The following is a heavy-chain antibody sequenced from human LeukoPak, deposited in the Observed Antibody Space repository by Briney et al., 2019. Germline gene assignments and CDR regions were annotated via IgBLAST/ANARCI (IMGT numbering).Heavy chain of an antibody. V-gene: IGHV1-69*13. CDR3: ARDRDTAMGL. CDR1: GYTFTSYG. CDR2: IIPIFGTA. Sequence: ASVKVSCKASGYTFTSYGISWVRQAPGQGLEWMGGIIPIFGTANYAQKFQGRVTITADESTSTAYMELSSLRSEDTAVYYCARDRDTAMGLWGQGTLVTVSS. D-gene: IGHD5-18*01. J-gene: IGHJ4*02.